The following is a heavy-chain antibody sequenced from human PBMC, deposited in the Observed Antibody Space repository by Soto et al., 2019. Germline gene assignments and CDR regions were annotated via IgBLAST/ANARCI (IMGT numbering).Heavy chain of an antibody. J-gene: IGHJ4*02. CDR3: ARDPREDGYNYDY. Sequence: QVRLQESGPGLVKPSETLSLTCTVSSDSISNYYWSWIRQPPGKGLEWIGYIYYSGSTYYNPSLKSRVTISVDTSKNQFSLKLSSVTAADTAVYYCARDPREDGYNYDYWGQGTLVTVSS. CDR2: IYYSGST. D-gene: IGHD5-12*01. CDR1: SDSISNYY. V-gene: IGHV4-59*12.